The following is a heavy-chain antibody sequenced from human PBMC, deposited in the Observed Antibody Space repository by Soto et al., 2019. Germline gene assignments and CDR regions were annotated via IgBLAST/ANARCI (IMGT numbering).Heavy chain of an antibody. D-gene: IGHD2-15*01. CDR3: ARWYCSGGSCYKAFDI. Sequence: ASVKVSCKASGGTFSSYAISWVQQAPGQGLEWMGGIIPILGIANYAQKFQGRVTITADKSTSTAYMELSSLRSEDTAVYYCARWYCSGGSCYKAFDIWGQGTMVTVSS. CDR1: GGTFSSYA. J-gene: IGHJ3*02. CDR2: IIPILGIA. V-gene: IGHV1-69*10.